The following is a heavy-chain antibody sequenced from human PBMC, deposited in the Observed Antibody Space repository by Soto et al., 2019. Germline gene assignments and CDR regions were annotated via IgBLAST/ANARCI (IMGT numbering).Heavy chain of an antibody. Sequence: SETLSLTCTVSGGSISSYYWSWIRQPPGKGLEWIGYIYYSGSTNYNPSLKSRVTISVDTSKNQFSLKLSSVTAADTAVYYCARHGCSSTSCYPHYYYMDVWGKGTTVTVSS. J-gene: IGHJ6*03. CDR2: IYYSGST. CDR1: GGSISSYY. V-gene: IGHV4-59*08. D-gene: IGHD2-2*01. CDR3: ARHGCSSTSCYPHYYYMDV.